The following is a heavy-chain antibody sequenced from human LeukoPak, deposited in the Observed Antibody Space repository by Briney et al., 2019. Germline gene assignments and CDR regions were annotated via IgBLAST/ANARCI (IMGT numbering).Heavy chain of an antibody. CDR3: AREGLIVATTAHHDAFDI. D-gene: IGHD5-12*01. CDR2: ISAYNGNT. Sequence: GASVKVPCKASGYTFTSYGISWVRQAPGQGLEWMGWISAYNGNTNYAQKLQGRVTMTTDTSTSTAYMELRSLRSDDTAVYYCAREGLIVATTAHHDAFDIWAQGTMVTVSS. CDR1: GYTFTSYG. V-gene: IGHV1-18*01. J-gene: IGHJ3*02.